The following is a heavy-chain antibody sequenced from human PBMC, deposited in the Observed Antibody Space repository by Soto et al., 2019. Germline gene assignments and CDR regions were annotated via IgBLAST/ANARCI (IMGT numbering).Heavy chain of an antibody. J-gene: IGHJ3*02. CDR2: IIPILGIA. CDR3: ARAYCSGGSCSDVDAFDI. CDR1: GGTFSSYT. D-gene: IGHD2-15*01. V-gene: IGHV1-69*02. Sequence: QVQLVQSGAEVKKPGSSVKVSCKASGGTFSSYTISWVRQAPGQGLEGMGRIIPILGIANYAQKFQGRVTITADKSTSTAYMELSSLSSEDTAVYYCARAYCSGGSCSDVDAFDIWGQGTMVTVSS.